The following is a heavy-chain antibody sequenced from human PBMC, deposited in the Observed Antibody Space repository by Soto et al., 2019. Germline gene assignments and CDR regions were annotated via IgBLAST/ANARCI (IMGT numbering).Heavy chain of an antibody. V-gene: IGHV4-39*01. J-gene: IGHJ4*02. CDR1: GGSISSSSYY. CDR3: ASQMKYYDFWSGYFDY. Sequence: SETLSLTCTVSGGSISSSSYYWGWIRQPPGKGLEWIGSIYYSGSTYYNPSLKSRVTISVDTSKNQFSLKLSSVTAADTAVYYCASQMKYYDFWSGYFDYWGQGTLVTVSS. D-gene: IGHD3-3*01. CDR2: IYYSGST.